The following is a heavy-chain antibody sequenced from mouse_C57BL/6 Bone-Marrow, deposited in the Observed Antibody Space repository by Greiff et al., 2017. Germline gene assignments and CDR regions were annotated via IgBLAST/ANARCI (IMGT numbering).Heavy chain of an antibody. J-gene: IGHJ2*01. CDR3: ARYGKKDYFDY. V-gene: IGHV2-2*01. CDR1: GFSLTSYG. CDR2: IWSGGST. Sequence: VKLMESGPGLVQPSQSLSITCTVSGFSLTSYGVHWVRQSPGKGLEWLGVIWSGGSTDYNAAFISRLSISKDNSKSQVFFKMNSLQADDTAIYYCARYGKKDYFDYWGQGTTLTVSS. D-gene: IGHD2-1*01.